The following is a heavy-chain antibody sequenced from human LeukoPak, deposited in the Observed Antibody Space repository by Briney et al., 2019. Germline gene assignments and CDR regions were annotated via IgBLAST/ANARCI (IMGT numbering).Heavy chain of an antibody. Sequence: ASVKVSCKASGYTFTGYYMHWVRQAPGQGLEWMGWINPNSGGTNYAQKFQGRVTMTRDTSISTAYMELSRLRSDDTAVYYCASSKYSSGWQFDYWGQGTLVTVSS. D-gene: IGHD6-19*01. V-gene: IGHV1-2*02. CDR2: INPNSGGT. CDR3: ASSKYSSGWQFDY. CDR1: GYTFTGYY. J-gene: IGHJ4*02.